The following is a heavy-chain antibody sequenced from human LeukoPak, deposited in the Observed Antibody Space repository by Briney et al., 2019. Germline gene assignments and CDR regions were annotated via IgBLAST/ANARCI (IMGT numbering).Heavy chain of an antibody. CDR1: GGSISSGGYS. J-gene: IGHJ5*02. V-gene: IGHV4-31*03. Sequence: PSGTLSLTCTVSGGSISSGGYSWSWIRQHPGKGLEWIGYIYYSGSTYYNPSLKSRVTISVDTSKNQFSLKLSSVTAADTAVYYCARGYCSSTSCYYSWFDPWGQGTLVTVSS. D-gene: IGHD2-2*01. CDR3: ARGYCSSTSCYYSWFDP. CDR2: IYYSGST.